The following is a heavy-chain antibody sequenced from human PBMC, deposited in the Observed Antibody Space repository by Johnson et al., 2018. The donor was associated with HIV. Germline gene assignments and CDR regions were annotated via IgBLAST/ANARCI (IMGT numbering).Heavy chain of an antibody. V-gene: IGHV3-30-3*01. Sequence: QVQLVESGGGLVQPGGSLRLSCAASGFTFSSYAMHWVRQAPGKGLEWVAVISYDGSNKYYADSVKGRFTISRDNSKNTLYLQMNSLRAEDTAVYYCARDSEDCSGGSCYFDAFDIWGQGTVVTVSS. CDR2: ISYDGSNK. D-gene: IGHD2-15*01. CDR3: ARDSEDCSGGSCYFDAFDI. J-gene: IGHJ3*02. CDR1: GFTFSSYA.